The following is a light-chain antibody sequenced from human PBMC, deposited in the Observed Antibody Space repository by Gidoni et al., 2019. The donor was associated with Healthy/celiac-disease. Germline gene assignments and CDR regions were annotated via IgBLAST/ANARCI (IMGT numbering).Light chain of an antibody. CDR3: QQSYSTPYT. J-gene: IGKJ2*01. V-gene: IGKV1-39*01. CDR1: QSISSY. Sequence: DIQITHSPSSLSASVGDRVTITCRASQSISSYLNWYQQKPGKAPKLLIYAASSLQSGVPSRFSGSGAGTDCTLTISSLQPEDFATYYCQQSYSTPYTFGQGTKLEIK. CDR2: AAS.